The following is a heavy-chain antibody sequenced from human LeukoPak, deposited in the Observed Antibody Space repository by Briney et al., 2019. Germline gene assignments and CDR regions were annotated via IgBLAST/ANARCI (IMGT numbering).Heavy chain of an antibody. V-gene: IGHV1-46*01. Sequence: ASVKVSCKASGYTFTSYYMHWVRQAPGQGLEWMGIINPSGGSTSYAQKFQGRVTMTRDTSTSTVYTELSSLRSEDTAVYYCASSFIVGATWAGFPETAPLDYWGQGTLVTVSS. D-gene: IGHD1-26*01. CDR1: GYTFTSYY. J-gene: IGHJ4*02. CDR2: INPSGGST. CDR3: ASSFIVGATWAGFPETAPLDY.